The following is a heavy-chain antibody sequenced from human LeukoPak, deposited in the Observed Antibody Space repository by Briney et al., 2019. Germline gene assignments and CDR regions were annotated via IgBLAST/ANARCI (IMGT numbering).Heavy chain of an antibody. CDR2: ISPYNGNT. CDR3: ARSSGGNYYANNGYYSDY. D-gene: IGHD3-22*01. Sequence: ASVKVSCKASAYTFTSYGISWVRQAPGQGLEWMGWISPYNGNTNYAQKFQGRVTMTTDTSTSTVYMELRSLRSDDTAVYYCARSSGGNYYANNGYYSDYWGQGTLVTVSS. J-gene: IGHJ4*02. V-gene: IGHV1-18*01. CDR1: AYTFTSYG.